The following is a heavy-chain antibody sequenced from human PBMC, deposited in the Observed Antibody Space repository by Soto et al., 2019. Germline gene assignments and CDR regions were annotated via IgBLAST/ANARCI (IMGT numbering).Heavy chain of an antibody. CDR1: GGTFTNYG. CDR3: ARGIRGYSYGPYDF. J-gene: IGHJ4*02. CDR2: IVPLSDTS. Sequence: SVKVSCKASGGTFTNYGFSWVRQAPGQGLEWMGGIVPLSDTSNYAQKFQGRVTITADESTSTAYMELSSLRSEDSAVYFCARGIRGYSYGPYDFWGQGTLVTVSS. V-gene: IGHV1-69*13. D-gene: IGHD5-18*01.